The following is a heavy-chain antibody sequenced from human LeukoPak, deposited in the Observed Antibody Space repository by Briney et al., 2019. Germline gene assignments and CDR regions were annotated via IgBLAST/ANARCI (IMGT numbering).Heavy chain of an antibody. Sequence: GGSLRLSCAASGFTFSGYEMNWVRQAPGKGLEWISYISSSGGTVYYADSVKGRFTISRDNSKNTMFLQVNSLRAEDTAIYYCAKVGSGEIVIMHFDCWGQGTLVTVSS. D-gene: IGHD7-27*01. CDR3: AKVGSGEIVIMHFDC. CDR2: ISSSGGTV. CDR1: GFTFSGYE. V-gene: IGHV3-48*03. J-gene: IGHJ4*02.